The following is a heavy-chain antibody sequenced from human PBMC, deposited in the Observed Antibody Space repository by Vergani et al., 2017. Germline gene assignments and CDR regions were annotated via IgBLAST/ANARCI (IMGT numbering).Heavy chain of an antibody. V-gene: IGHV3-66*02. J-gene: IGHJ4*02. CDR1: GFTVSSNY. Sequence: EVQLVESGGGLVQPGGSLRLSCAASGFTVSSNYMSWVRQAPGKGVEGVSVIYSGGSTYYADSAKGRFTISRDNSKKTLYLQMNSLRAEDTAVYYCARVPNYYDSSGYPRSVWGQGTLVTVSS. CDR2: IYSGGST. CDR3: ARVPNYYDSSGYPRSV. D-gene: IGHD3-22*01.